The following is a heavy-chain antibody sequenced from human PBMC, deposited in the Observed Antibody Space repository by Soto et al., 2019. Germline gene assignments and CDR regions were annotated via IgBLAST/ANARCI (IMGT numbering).Heavy chain of an antibody. CDR3: AREARNYYDSSGYY. D-gene: IGHD3-22*01. V-gene: IGHV3-7*01. J-gene: IGHJ4*02. CDR2: IKQDGSEK. Sequence: GGSLRLSCAASGFTFSSYWMSWVRQSPGKGLEWVANIKQDGSEKYYVDSVKGRFTISRDNAKNSLYLQMSSLRAEGTAVYYCAREARNYYDSSGYYWGQGTLVTVSS. CDR1: GFTFSSYW.